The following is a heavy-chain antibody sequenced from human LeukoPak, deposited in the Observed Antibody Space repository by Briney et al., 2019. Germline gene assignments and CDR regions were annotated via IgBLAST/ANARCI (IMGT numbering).Heavy chain of an antibody. V-gene: IGHV3-23*01. CDR3: AREPYSSGWYFSYYFDY. CDR2: LSGGGRTT. CDR1: GFAFENYP. Sequence: GGSLRLSCVASGFAFENYPMSWVRQAPGKGLEWVSGLSGGGRTTYYADSVEGRFTISRDNSKNTLYLQMDSLRAEDTAVYYCAREPYSSGWYFSYYFDYWGQGTLVTVSS. J-gene: IGHJ4*02. D-gene: IGHD6-19*01.